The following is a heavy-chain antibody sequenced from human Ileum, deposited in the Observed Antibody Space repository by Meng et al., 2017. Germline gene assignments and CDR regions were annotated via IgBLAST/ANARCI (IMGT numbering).Heavy chain of an antibody. CDR3: TTFYAGY. V-gene: IGHV3-15*01. D-gene: IGHD3-16*01. CDR2: IKSKSDSETE. J-gene: IGHJ4*02. CDR1: GFSFSDRW. Sequence: EVELEEEGGGFVMPGAFLGLAYTVSGFSFSDRWMTSVREAAGKGLEWVGHIKSKSDSETEDYSAPVKGRFTSSRDDSKSTLCLQMNSLKTEDTAVYYCTTFYAGYWGQGTLVTVSS.